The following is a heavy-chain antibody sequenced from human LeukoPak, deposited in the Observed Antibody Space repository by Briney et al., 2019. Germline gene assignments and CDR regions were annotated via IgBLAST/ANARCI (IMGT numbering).Heavy chain of an antibody. D-gene: IGHD3-16*02. CDR3: ARRKPDDYVWGSYRRPFDY. Sequence: SETLSLTCTVSGYSISSGYYWSWIRPPPGKGLEWIGEINHSGSTNYNPSLKSRVTISVDTSKNQFSLKLSSVTAADTAVYYCARRKPDDYVWGSYRRPFDYWGQGTLVTVSS. CDR1: GYSISSGYY. J-gene: IGHJ4*02. V-gene: IGHV4-38-2*02. CDR2: INHSGST.